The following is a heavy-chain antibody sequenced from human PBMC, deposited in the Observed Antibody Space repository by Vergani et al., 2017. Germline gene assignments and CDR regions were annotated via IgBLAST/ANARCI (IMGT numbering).Heavy chain of an antibody. J-gene: IGHJ4*02. V-gene: IGHV1-69*04. CDR3: AREVNRAAAGTGPGDY. CDR1: GGTFSSYA. Sequence: QVQLVQSGAEVKKPGSSVKVSCKASGGTFSSYAISWVRQAPGQGLEWMGRIIPILGIANYAQKFQGRVTITADNSTSTAYMELSSLRSEDTAVYYCAREVNRAAAGTGPGDYWGQGTLVTVSS. D-gene: IGHD6-13*01. CDR2: IIPILGIA.